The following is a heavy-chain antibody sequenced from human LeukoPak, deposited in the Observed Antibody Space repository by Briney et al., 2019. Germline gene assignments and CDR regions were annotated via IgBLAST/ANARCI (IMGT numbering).Heavy chain of an antibody. J-gene: IGHJ4*02. CDR1: GFTFNSRT. Sequence: NTGGSLRLSCAASGFTFNSRTMNWVRRAPGRGLEWVSSITSSSTYIYYADSVKGRFTISRDSAKNSLYLQMNSLRAEDTAVYYCARDSIAAAAPFDYWGQGTLVTVSS. V-gene: IGHV3-21*01. CDR2: ITSSSTYI. D-gene: IGHD6-13*01. CDR3: ARDSIAAAAPFDY.